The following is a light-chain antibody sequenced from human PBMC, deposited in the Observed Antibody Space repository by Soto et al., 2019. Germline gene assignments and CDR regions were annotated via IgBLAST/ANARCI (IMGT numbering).Light chain of an antibody. CDR3: QQRSDWPLT. CDR1: QSVSNNY. CDR2: GAS. Sequence: EIVVTQSPGTLSMSPGERATLSCRASQSVSNNYLAWYQQKPGQAPRLLIYGASNRATGIPARFSGSGSGTDFTLTISSLEPEDFAVYYCQQRSDWPLTCGGGTKGDIK. J-gene: IGKJ4*01. V-gene: IGKV3-11*01.